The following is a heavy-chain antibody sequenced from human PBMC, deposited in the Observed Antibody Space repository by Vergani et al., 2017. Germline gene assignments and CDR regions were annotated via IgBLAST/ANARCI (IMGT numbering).Heavy chain of an antibody. D-gene: IGHD5-24*01. V-gene: IGHV4-31*03. CDR2: IYYSGTT. Sequence: QVQLQESGPGLVKPSQTLSLTCTVSGGSISSGDYFWRWIRQHPGKGLEWIGYIYYSGTTYYNPSLKSRVTISVDTSKNQFSLKLSSVTAADTAVYYCATRDGYNCFDYWGQGTLVTVSS. CDR1: GGSISSGDYF. J-gene: IGHJ4*02. CDR3: ATRDGYNCFDY.